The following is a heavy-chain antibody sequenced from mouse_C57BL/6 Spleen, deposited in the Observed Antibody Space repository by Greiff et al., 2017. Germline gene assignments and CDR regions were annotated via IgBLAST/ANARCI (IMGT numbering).Heavy chain of an antibody. Sequence: QVQLQQPGAELVKPGASVKMSCKASGYTFTSYWITWVKQRPGQGLEWIGDIYPGSGSTNYNEKFKSKATLTVDTSSSTAYMQLSSLTSEDSAVYYCARCGIVEYYFDYWGQGTTLTVSS. CDR2: IYPGSGST. V-gene: IGHV1-55*01. CDR3: ARCGIVEYYFDY. J-gene: IGHJ2*01. D-gene: IGHD1-1*01. CDR1: GYTFTSYW.